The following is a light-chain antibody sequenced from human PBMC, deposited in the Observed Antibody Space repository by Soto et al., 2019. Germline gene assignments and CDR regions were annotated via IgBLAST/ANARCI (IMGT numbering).Light chain of an antibody. J-gene: IGKJ2*01. CDR2: GAS. CDR3: QQDGSSPST. CDR1: QSVSSSY. Sequence: EIVLTQSPGTLSLSPGERATLSCRASQSVSSSYLAWYQQKPGPAPRLLIYGASSRATGLPDRFSGSGSGTDFTLTISRLEPEDFAVYYCQQDGSSPSTFGQGTKLEIK. V-gene: IGKV3-20*01.